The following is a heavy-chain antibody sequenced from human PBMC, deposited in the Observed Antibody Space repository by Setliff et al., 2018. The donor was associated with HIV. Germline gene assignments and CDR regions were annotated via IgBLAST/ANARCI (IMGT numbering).Heavy chain of an antibody. CDR1: GGSISRSSYY. CDR2: IYYSGST. V-gene: IGHV4-39*01. J-gene: IGHJ4*02. D-gene: IGHD3-16*02. Sequence: SETLSLTCTVSGGSISRSSYYWGWIRQPPGKGLEWIGSIYYSGSTYYNPSLKSRVTISVDTSKNQVSLKLSSVTAADTAVYYCSRGTFGGVIAQYYFDYWGQGTLVTVSS. CDR3: SRGTFGGVIAQYYFDY.